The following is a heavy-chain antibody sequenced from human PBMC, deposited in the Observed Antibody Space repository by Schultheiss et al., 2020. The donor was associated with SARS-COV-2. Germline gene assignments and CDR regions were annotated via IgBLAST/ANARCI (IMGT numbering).Heavy chain of an antibody. CDR1: GYSFTSYW. D-gene: IGHD6-19*01. V-gene: IGHV5-51*01. CDR3: ARPGAYSSGWYYFDY. Sequence: GGSLRLSCKGSGYSFTSYWIGWVRQMPGKGLEWMGIIYPGDSDTRYSPPFQGQVTISADKSISTAYLQWSSLKASDTAMYYCARPGAYSSGWYYFDYWGQGTLVTVSS. J-gene: IGHJ4*02. CDR2: IYPGDSDT.